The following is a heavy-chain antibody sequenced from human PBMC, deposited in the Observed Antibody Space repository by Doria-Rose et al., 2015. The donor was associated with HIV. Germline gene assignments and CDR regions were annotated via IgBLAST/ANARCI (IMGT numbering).Heavy chain of an antibody. CDR3: ARIRSSRWYHKYYFDF. CDR2: NFSDDER. V-gene: IGHV2-26*01. Sequence: QVQLVQSGPVLVKPTETLTLTCTASGVSLSSPGMGVSWIRQPPGKALEWLANNFSDDERSYKTSLKSRLTISRGTSKSQVVLTMTDMDPVDTATYYCARIRSSRWYHKYYFDFWGQGTLVTVSA. D-gene: IGHD6-13*01. CDR1: GVSLSSPGMG. J-gene: IGHJ4*02.